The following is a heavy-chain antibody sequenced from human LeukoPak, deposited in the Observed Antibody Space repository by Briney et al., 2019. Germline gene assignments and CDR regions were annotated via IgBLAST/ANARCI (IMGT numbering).Heavy chain of an antibody. D-gene: IGHD3-16*02. CDR1: GFTFSSYA. J-gene: IGHJ4*02. CDR2: ISGSGGST. V-gene: IGHV3-23*01. CDR3: AKDLSYRYTTYFDY. Sequence: PGGSLRLSCAASGFTFSSYAMSWVRQAPGKGLEWVSTISGSGGSTYYADSVKGRFTVSRDNSKNTLYLQMNSLRAEDTAVYYCAKDLSYRYTTYFDYWGQGTLVTVSS.